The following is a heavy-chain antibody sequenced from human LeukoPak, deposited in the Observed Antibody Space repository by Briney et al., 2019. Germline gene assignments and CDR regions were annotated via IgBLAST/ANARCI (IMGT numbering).Heavy chain of an antibody. J-gene: IGHJ4*02. Sequence: GGSLRLSCAASGFTVSSNYMSWVRQAPGKGLEWVSVIYSGGSTYYADSVKGRFTISRDNSKNTLYLQMNSLRAEDTAVYYCARVGRCSSSWYDDYWGQGTLVTVSS. D-gene: IGHD6-13*01. CDR2: IYSGGST. V-gene: IGHV3-53*01. CDR3: ARVGRCSSSWYDDY. CDR1: GFTVSSNY.